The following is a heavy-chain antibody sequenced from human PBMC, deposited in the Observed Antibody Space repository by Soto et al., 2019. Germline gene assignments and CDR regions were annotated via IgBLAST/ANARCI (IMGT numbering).Heavy chain of an antibody. Sequence: GGSLRLSCAASGFTFSSYAMHWVRQAPGKGLEWVAVIWYDGSNKYYADSVKGRFTISRDNSKNTLYLQMNSLRAEDTAVYYCARDTEGATMSYFDYWGQATLVTVSS. D-gene: IGHD1-26*01. J-gene: IGHJ4*02. CDR2: IWYDGSNK. CDR1: GFTFSSYA. CDR3: ARDTEGATMSYFDY. V-gene: IGHV3-33*01.